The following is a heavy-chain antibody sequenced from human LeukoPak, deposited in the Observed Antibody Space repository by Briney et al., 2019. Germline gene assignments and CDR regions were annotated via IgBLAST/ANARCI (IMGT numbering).Heavy chain of an antibody. CDR3: ARDPLRRFDWLYTN. Sequence: SEALSLTCTVSGYSISSGYYWGWIRHPPGEGLEWIGSIYHSGSTYYNPSLKSRVTISVDTSKNQFSLKLSSVTAADTAVYYCARDPLRRFDWLYTNWGQGTLVTVSS. CDR2: IYHSGST. CDR1: GYSISSGYY. J-gene: IGHJ4*02. D-gene: IGHD3-9*01. V-gene: IGHV4-38-2*02.